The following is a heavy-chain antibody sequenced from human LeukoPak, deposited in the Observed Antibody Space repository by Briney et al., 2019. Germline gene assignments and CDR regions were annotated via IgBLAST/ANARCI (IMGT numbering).Heavy chain of an antibody. V-gene: IGHV1-46*01. CDR1: GYTFTSYY. CDR3: AISWAVVVAAHNWFDP. J-gene: IGHJ5*02. CDR2: INPSGGST. D-gene: IGHD2-15*01. Sequence: ASVKVSCKASGYTFTSYYMHWVRQAPGQGLEWMGIINPSGGSTSYAQKFQGRVTMTRDMSTSTVYMELSSLRSEDTAVYYCAISWAVVVAAHNWFDPWGQGTLVTVSS.